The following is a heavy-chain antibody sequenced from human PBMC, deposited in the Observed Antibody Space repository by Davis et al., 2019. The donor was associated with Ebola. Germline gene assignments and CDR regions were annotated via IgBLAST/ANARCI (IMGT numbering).Heavy chain of an antibody. D-gene: IGHD1-26*01. CDR2: IYPGDSDT. CDR1: GYNFRDYW. V-gene: IGHV5-51*01. CDR3: ARQGGGSGRLTSFDY. Sequence: GESLKISCQGSGYNFRDYWIVWVRQMPGKGLEWMGSIYPGDSDTRYSPSFQGQVTLSADKSSTTAYLHWRSLRASDSAMYYCARQGGGSGRLTSFDYWGQGTLITVSS. J-gene: IGHJ4*02.